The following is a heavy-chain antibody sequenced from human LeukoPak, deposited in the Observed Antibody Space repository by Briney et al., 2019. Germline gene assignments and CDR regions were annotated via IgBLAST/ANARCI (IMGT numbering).Heavy chain of an antibody. CDR1: GFRFNSHH. Sequence: GGSLRLSCAASGFRFNSHHMHWVRQTPSKGLEWVAVAPHDGNSPIYAASVNGRFTISRDNSKDTLFLHMGSLRVDDTALYYCVGQTLGASGLDHWGQGVLVTVSS. J-gene: IGHJ4*02. D-gene: IGHD1-26*01. CDR2: APHDGNSP. CDR3: VGQTLGASGLDH. V-gene: IGHV3-30*03.